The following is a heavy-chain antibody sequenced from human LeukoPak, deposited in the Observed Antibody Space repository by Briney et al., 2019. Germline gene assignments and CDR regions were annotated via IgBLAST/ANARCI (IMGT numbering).Heavy chain of an antibody. CDR1: GGTFSSYA. J-gene: IGHJ4*02. D-gene: IGHD6-19*01. V-gene: IGHV1-69*05. Sequence: ASVKVSCKASGGTFSSYAISWVRQAPGQGLEWMGRIIPIFGTANYAQKFQGRVTITTDESTSTAYMELSSLRSEDTAVYYCASYNGQWLAWDYWGRGTLVTVSS. CDR2: IIPIFGTA. CDR3: ASYNGQWLAWDY.